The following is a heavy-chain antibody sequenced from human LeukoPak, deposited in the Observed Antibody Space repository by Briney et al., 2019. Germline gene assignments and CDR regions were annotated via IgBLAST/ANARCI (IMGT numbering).Heavy chain of an antibody. J-gene: IGHJ3*02. Sequence: GGSLRLSCVPSGFSLTSYGMRWVRHAPGRGRGWVAVISNAGSKKYYADSVKGRSTIPRANSKNPLYLKLNSLGAQDTARNYCARGGGYLTAFDIWGQGTMVTASS. CDR3: ARGGGYLTAFDI. D-gene: IGHD3-10*01. CDR1: GFSLTSYG. CDR2: ISNAGSKK. V-gene: IGHV3-30*03.